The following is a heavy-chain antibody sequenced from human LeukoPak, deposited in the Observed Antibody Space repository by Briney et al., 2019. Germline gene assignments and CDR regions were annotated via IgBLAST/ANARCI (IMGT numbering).Heavy chain of an antibody. CDR3: ASELRYLDWSPGGGDAFDI. J-gene: IGHJ3*02. V-gene: IGHV1-46*01. CDR2: INPSGGST. Sequence: ASVKVSCKASGYTFTNYYMHWVRQAPGQGLEWMGIINPSGGSTSYAQKFQGRVTMTRDMSTSTVYMELSSLRSEDTAVYYCASELRYLDWSPGGGDAFDIWGQGTMVTVSS. CDR1: GYTFTNYY. D-gene: IGHD3-9*01.